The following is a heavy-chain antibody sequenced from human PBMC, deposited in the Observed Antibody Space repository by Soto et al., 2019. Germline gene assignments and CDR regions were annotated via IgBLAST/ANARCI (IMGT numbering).Heavy chain of an antibody. CDR1: GFTFSSYG. Sequence: GGSLRLSCAASGFTFSSYGMHWVRQAPGKGLEWVAVIWYDGSNKYYADSVKGRFTISRDNSKNTLYLQMNSLRAEDTAVYYCARELIGNWNLRYYFDYWGQGTLVTVSS. CDR3: ARELIGNWNLRYYFDY. V-gene: IGHV3-33*01. CDR2: IWYDGSNK. J-gene: IGHJ4*02. D-gene: IGHD1-7*01.